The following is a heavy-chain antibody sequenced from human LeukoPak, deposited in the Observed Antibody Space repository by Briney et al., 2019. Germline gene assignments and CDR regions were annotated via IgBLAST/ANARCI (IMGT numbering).Heavy chain of an antibody. CDR2: IYPGVSDT. CDR3: PRLGGGRSWEHAFDI. D-gene: IGHD6-13*01. Sequence: GESLKISCKGSGYSFTSYWIGWVRQMPGKGLEWMGIIYPGVSDTRYSPSFQGQVTISADKSISTAYLQWSSLKASDTAMYYCPRLGGGRSWEHAFDIWGQGTMVTVSS. V-gene: IGHV5-51*01. J-gene: IGHJ3*02. CDR1: GYSFTSYW.